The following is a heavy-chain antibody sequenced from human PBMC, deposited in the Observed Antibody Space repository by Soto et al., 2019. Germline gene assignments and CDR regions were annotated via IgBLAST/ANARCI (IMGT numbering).Heavy chain of an antibody. CDR1: GYTFTGYY. V-gene: IGHV1-18*04. J-gene: IGHJ4*02. D-gene: IGHD4-17*01. Sequence: ASVKVSCKASGYTFTGYYMHWVRQAPGQGLEWMGWINPNNGNTNYAQKLQGRVTMTTDTSTSTAYMELRSLRSDDTAVYYCARDLGTRYGDYVHWGQGTLVTVSS. CDR2: INPNNGNT. CDR3: ARDLGTRYGDYVH.